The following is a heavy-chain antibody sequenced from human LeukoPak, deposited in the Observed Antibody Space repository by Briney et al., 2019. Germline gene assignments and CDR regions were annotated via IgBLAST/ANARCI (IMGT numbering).Heavy chain of an antibody. J-gene: IGHJ2*01. CDR3: ARLKYYDSSGYYWYFDL. V-gene: IGHV4-59*08. Sequence: PSETLSLTCTVSGGSIRSNYWSWIRQHPGKGLEWIGYIYYSGSTNYNPSLKSRVTISVDTSKNQFSLKLSSVTAADTAVYYCARLKYYDSSGYYWYFDLWGRGTLVTVSS. CDR1: GGSIRSNY. CDR2: IYYSGST. D-gene: IGHD3-22*01.